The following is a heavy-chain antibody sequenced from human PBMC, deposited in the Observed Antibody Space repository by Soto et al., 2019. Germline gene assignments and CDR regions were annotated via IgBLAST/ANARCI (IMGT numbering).Heavy chain of an antibody. Sequence: QLQLTQSRGEARKPGASVRVSCAASGYKFSTYAISWLRQAPGQGLEWMGLITPNSGYTNYAQKFQGRLILTTDIPSSTAYMELTSLRYDDTAIYYCATSYDTGFDPWGQGTLVSVS. J-gene: IGHJ5*02. CDR1: GYKFSTYA. D-gene: IGHD3-9*01. CDR2: ITPNSGYT. V-gene: IGHV1-18*01. CDR3: ATSYDTGFDP.